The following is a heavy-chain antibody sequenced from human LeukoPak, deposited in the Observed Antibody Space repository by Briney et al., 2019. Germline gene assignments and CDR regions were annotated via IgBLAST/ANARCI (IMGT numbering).Heavy chain of an antibody. V-gene: IGHV3-21*01. J-gene: IGHJ4*02. CDR3: ARDRVLLWFGELGGSGWSLDY. CDR1: GFTFSNYA. CDR2: ISSSSSYI. D-gene: IGHD3-10*01. Sequence: GGSLRLSCAASGFTFSNYAMSWVRQAPGKGLEWVSSISSSSSYIYYADSVKGRFTISRDNAKNSLYLQMNSLRAEDTAVYYCARDRVLLWFGELGGSGWSLDYWGQGTLVTVSS.